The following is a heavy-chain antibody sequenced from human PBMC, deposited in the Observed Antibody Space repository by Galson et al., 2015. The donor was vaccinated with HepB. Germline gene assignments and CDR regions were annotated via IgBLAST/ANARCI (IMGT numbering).Heavy chain of an antibody. J-gene: IGHJ4*02. D-gene: IGHD5-12*01. Sequence: QSGAEVKKAGESLRISCKASGYSFANYWISWVRQMPGKGLEWMGMIDPSDTHTKYSPSFQGHVTIAADKSITTAYLQWRSMKASDTAIYYCARLRGGYDYESYWGQGTLVTVSS. CDR2: IDPSDTHT. CDR3: ARLRGGYDYESY. V-gene: IGHV5-10-1*01. CDR1: GYSFANYW.